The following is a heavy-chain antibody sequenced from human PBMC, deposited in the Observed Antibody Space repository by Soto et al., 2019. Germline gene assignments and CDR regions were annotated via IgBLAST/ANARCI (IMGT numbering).Heavy chain of an antibody. V-gene: IGHV3-30*18. Sequence: QVQLVESGGGVVQPGRSLRLSCAASGFTFSSYGMHWVRQAPGKGLEWVAVISYDGSNKYYADSVKGRFTISRDNSKNTLYLQMNSLRAEDTGVYYCAKVAFDIWGQGTMVTVSS. CDR3: AKVAFDI. J-gene: IGHJ3*02. CDR1: GFTFSSYG. CDR2: ISYDGSNK.